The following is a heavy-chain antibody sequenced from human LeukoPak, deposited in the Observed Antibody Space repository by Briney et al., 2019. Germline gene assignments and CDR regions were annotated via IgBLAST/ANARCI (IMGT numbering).Heavy chain of an antibody. CDR2: IYYSGST. D-gene: IGHD2-15*01. Sequence: SETLSLTCTVSGGSISSGDYYWSWIRQPPGKGLEWIGYIYYSGSTYYNPSLKSRVTISVDTSKNQFSLKLSSVTAADTAVYYCARVDCSGGSCYYFDYWGQGTLVTVSS. CDR1: GGSISSGDYY. J-gene: IGHJ4*02. CDR3: ARVDCSGGSCYYFDY. V-gene: IGHV4-30-4*08.